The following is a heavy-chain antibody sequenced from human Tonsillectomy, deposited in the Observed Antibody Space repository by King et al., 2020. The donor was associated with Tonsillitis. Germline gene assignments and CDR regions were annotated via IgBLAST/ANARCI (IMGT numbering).Heavy chain of an antibody. V-gene: IGHV3-30-3*01. CDR1: GFIFRTYT. CDR2: ISFEGSTI. D-gene: IGHD5-18*01. CDR3: ARDLVPVPRYTSYSGFDV. J-gene: IGHJ6*02. Sequence: VQLVESGGGVVQPGRSLFLSCVASGFIFRTYTMHWVRQAPGKGLEWVALISFEGSTIFYADSVKGRFTMSRNNTADRLFLQMNSLSGEDTAVYYCARDLVPVPRYTSYSGFDVWGQGTTVTVSS.